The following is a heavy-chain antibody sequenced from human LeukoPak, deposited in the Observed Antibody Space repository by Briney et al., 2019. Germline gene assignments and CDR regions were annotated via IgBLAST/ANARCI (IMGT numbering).Heavy chain of an antibody. CDR2: IDPKSGDT. Sequence: ASVKVSCKASGYTFTGNHVHWVRQAPGEGLEWMGWIDPKSGDTKYAQKFQDRVAMTSDTPISTAYMELSGLRSDDTAVYFCAREADIVSFDLWGRGTLVTVSP. CDR1: GYTFTGNH. CDR3: AREADIVSFDL. J-gene: IGHJ2*01. V-gene: IGHV1-2*02. D-gene: IGHD3-16*02.